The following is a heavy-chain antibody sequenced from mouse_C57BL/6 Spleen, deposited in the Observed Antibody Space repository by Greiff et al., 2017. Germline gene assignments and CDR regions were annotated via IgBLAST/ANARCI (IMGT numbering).Heavy chain of an antibody. CDR1: GYTFTSYT. V-gene: IGHV1-4*01. D-gene: IGHD1-1*01. J-gene: IGHJ4*01. CDR2: INPSSGYT. Sequence: QVQLQQSGAELARPGASVKMSCKASGYTFTSYTMHWVKQRPGQGLEWIGYINPSSGYTKYNQKFKDKATLTADKSSSTAYMQLSSLTSEYSAVYYCAKLQETSKAMDYWGQGTSVTVSS. CDR3: AKLQETSKAMDY.